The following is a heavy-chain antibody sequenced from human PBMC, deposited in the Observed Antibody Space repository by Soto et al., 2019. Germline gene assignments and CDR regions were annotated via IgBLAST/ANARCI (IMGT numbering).Heavy chain of an antibody. Sequence: PKKGLEWVSAISGSGGSTYYADSVKGRFTISRDNSKNTLYLQMNSLRAEDTAVYYCAKWPAATWPPYYFDYLGQGTLVTGFS. D-gene: IGHD2-2*01. V-gene: IGHV3-23*01. CDR3: AKWPAATWPPYYFDY. CDR2: ISGSGGST. J-gene: IGHJ4*02.